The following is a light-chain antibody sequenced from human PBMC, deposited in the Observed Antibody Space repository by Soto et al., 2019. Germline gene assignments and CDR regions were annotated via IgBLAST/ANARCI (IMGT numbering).Light chain of an antibody. CDR3: QQRSNWPRGVT. V-gene: IGKV3-11*01. CDR2: FAS. Sequence: TQSPSTLCASAGDRVTITCRATQSVSSYLAWYQQKPGQAPSLLIYFASNRATGIPARFSGRGSGTDCTLTISSLEPEDFAVYFCQQRSNWPRGVTFGQGTRLEIK. J-gene: IGKJ5*01. CDR1: QSVSSY.